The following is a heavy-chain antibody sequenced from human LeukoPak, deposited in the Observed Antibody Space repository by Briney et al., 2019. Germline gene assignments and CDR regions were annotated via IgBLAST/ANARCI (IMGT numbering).Heavy chain of an antibody. J-gene: IGHJ5*02. CDR1: GGTFSSYA. Sequence: GASVKVSCKASGGTFSSYAISWVRQAPGQGLEWMGGIIPIFGTANYAQKFQGRVTITADESTSTAYMELSSLRSEDTAVYYCARDNVGGAEVFWFDPWGQGTLVTVSS. D-gene: IGHD3-16*01. V-gene: IGHV1-69*13. CDR2: IIPIFGTA. CDR3: ARDNVGGAEVFWFDP.